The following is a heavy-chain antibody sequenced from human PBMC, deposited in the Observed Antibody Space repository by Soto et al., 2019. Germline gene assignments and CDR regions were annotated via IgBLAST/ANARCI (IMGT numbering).Heavy chain of an antibody. Sequence: GGSLRLSCAASGFTFSSYGMHWVRQAPGKGLEWVAVISYDGSNKYYADSVKGRFTISRDNSKNTLYLQMNSLRAGDTAVYYCAKDIGSSWGQGTLVTVSS. CDR1: GFTFSSYG. V-gene: IGHV3-30*18. CDR2: ISYDGSNK. CDR3: AKDIGSS. D-gene: IGHD6-13*01. J-gene: IGHJ4*02.